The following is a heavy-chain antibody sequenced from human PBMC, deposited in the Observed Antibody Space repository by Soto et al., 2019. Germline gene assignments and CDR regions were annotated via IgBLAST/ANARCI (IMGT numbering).Heavy chain of an antibody. J-gene: IGHJ4*02. Sequence: GGSLRLSCAASGFTFSSSGMHWVRQAPGKGLEWVAVISYDGSNKYYADSVKGRFTISRDNSKNTLYLQMNSLRAEDTAVYYCAKDHNRYAGVNPGYWGQGTLVTVSS. CDR3: AKDHNRYAGVNPGY. D-gene: IGHD5-12*01. CDR2: ISYDGSNK. V-gene: IGHV3-30*18. CDR1: GFTFSSSG.